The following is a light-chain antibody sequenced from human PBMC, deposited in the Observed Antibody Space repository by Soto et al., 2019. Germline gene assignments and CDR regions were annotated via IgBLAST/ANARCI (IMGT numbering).Light chain of an antibody. Sequence: QSVLTQPASISGSRGQSIIISCVGRDTDVGQDKSVSWYQQGPGQAPQLLIFEVTNRPSGVSKRFSGSRSGNTASLTISGLQPDDEGDYFCVSYTDTDTLVFGTGTKVTVL. CDR3: VSYTDTDTLV. V-gene: IGLV2-14*01. CDR2: EVT. J-gene: IGLJ1*01. CDR1: DTDVGQDKS.